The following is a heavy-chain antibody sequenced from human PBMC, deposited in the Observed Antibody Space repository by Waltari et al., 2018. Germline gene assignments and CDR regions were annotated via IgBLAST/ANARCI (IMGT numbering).Heavy chain of an antibody. J-gene: IGHJ3*02. CDR2: IFPGASDT. Sequence: EVQLLQSGAELKKPGESLKISCQGSGYRFNSYWIGWVRQMPGKGLAWMGIIFPGASDTKYRPSFQGQVTISVDTSISTAYLQWSSLNASDTAIFFCVRQQQLFLSGAFDIWGQGTLVTVSA. CDR3: VRQQQLFLSGAFDI. CDR1: GYRFNSYW. D-gene: IGHD1-1*01. V-gene: IGHV5-51*01.